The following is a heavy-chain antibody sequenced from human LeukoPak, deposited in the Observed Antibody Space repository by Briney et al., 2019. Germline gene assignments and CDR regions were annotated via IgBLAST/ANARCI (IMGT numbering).Heavy chain of an antibody. CDR2: ISGSGGST. CDR1: GFTFSSYA. V-gene: IGHV3-23*01. CDR3: AKDPSSIAARPDFDY. J-gene: IGHJ4*02. D-gene: IGHD6-6*01. Sequence: GGSLRLSCAASGFTFSSYAMSWVRQAPGKGLEWVSAISGSGGSTYYADSVKGRFTISRDNSKNMLYLQMNSLRAEDTAVYYCAKDPSSIAARPDFDYWGQGTLVTVSS.